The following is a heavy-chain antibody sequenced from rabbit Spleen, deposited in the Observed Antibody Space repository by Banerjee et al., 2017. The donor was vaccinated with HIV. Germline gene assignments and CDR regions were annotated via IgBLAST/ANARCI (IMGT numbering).Heavy chain of an antibody. V-gene: IGHV1S45*01. D-gene: IGHD2-1*01. J-gene: IGHJ4*01. CDR1: GFTISSSDY. CDR2: IYVGRGSA. CDR3: ARSGHGHGDYTWDL. Sequence: QEQLEESGGGLVQPEGSLTLTCTASGFTISSSDYMCWVRQAPGKGLEWIGCIYVGRGSAHYASWAKGRVTMYRTSSTTVTLQLTSLTAADTATYFCARSGHGHGDYTWDLWGQGTLVTVS.